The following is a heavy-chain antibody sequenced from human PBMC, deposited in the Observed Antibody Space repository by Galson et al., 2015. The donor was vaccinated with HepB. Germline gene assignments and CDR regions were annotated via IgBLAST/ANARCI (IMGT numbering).Heavy chain of an antibody. CDR3: ASTGYDFWSGYQA. CDR1: GYSFISYW. D-gene: IGHD3-3*01. V-gene: IGHV5-51*01. J-gene: IGHJ5*02. Sequence: QSGAEVKKPGESLKISCKASGYSFISYWIGWVRQMPGKGLEWMGIIYPDDSDTRYSPSFQGQVTISADKSISTAYLQWSSLKASDTAMYYCASTGYDFWSGYQAWGQGTLVTVSS. CDR2: IYPDDSDT.